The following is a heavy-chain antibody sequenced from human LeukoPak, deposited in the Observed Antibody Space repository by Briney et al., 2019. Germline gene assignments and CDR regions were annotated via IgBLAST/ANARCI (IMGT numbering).Heavy chain of an antibody. V-gene: IGHV3-74*01. Sequence: GGSLRLSCAASGTYWMHWVRQAPGKGLVWVSHINSDGSWTGYADSVKGRFTISKDNAKNAVSLQMNNLRAEDTAVYYCVTFYETYWGRGALVTVSS. J-gene: IGHJ4*02. CDR2: INSDGSWT. CDR3: VTFYETY. D-gene: IGHD2/OR15-2a*01. CDR1: GTYW.